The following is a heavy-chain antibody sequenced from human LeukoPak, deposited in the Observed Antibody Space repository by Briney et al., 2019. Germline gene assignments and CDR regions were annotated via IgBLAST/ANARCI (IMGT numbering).Heavy chain of an antibody. D-gene: IGHD6-19*01. V-gene: IGHV1-2*02. CDR3: ARDYSSGWEGFDY. J-gene: IGHJ4*02. CDR1: GGTFSSYA. Sequence: GASVKVSCKASGGTFSSYAISRVRQAPGQGLEWMGWINPNSGGTNYAQKFQGRVTMTRDTSISTAYMELSRLRSDDTAVYYCARDYSSGWEGFDYWGQGTLVTVSS. CDR2: INPNSGGT.